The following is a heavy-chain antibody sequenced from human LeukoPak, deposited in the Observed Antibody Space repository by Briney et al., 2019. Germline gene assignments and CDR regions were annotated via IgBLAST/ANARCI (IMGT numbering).Heavy chain of an antibody. J-gene: IGHJ4*02. CDR2: IYVSGTT. CDR1: GGSVSSGVSW. CDR3: ARNSDYSWLSSDD. Sequence: PSQTLSLTCTVSGGSVSSGVSWWHWMRQPAGKGLEWIGRIYVSGTTNYSPSLKSRVTISIDASKNHFSLQLNSMTAADTAVYYCARNSDYSWLSSDDWGQGTLVTVSS. D-gene: IGHD4-11*01. V-gene: IGHV4-61*02.